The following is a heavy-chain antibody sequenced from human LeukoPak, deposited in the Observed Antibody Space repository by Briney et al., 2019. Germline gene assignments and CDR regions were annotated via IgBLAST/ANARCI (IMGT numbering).Heavy chain of an antibody. D-gene: IGHD1-26*01. CDR3: AKDGEIVGATIIDNYYFDY. CDR1: GFTFDDYA. Sequence: PGGSLRLSCAASGFTFDDYAMHWVRQAPGKGLEWVSLISWDGGSTYYADSVKGRFTISRDNSKNTLYLQMNSLRAEDTAVYYCAKDGEIVGATIIDNYYFDYWGQGTLVTVSS. CDR2: ISWDGGST. J-gene: IGHJ4*02. V-gene: IGHV3-43D*03.